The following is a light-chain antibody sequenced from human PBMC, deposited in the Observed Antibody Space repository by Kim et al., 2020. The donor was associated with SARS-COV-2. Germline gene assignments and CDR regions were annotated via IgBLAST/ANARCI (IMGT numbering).Light chain of an antibody. CDR3: QAWDSSTVV. Sequence: VSPGHTASITCSGDKVGDKYACWYQQKPGQSPVLVIYQDSKRPSGIPERFSGSNSGNTATLTISGTQAMDEADYYCQAWDSSTVVFGGGTKLTVL. CDR1: KVGDKY. J-gene: IGLJ2*01. CDR2: QDS. V-gene: IGLV3-1*01.